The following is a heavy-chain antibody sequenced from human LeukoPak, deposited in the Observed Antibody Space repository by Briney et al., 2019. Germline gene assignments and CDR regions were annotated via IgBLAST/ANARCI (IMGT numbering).Heavy chain of an antibody. Sequence: GGSLRLSCAASGFTFSSSGMSWVRQAPGKGLEWVSVIYSGGSTYYADSVKGRFTISRDNSKNTLYLQMNSLRAEDTAVYYCAGTRFGPYYYYYMDVWGKGTTVTISS. J-gene: IGHJ6*03. CDR3: AGTRFGPYYYYYMDV. CDR2: IYSGGST. CDR1: GFTFSSSG. D-gene: IGHD3-10*01. V-gene: IGHV3-23*03.